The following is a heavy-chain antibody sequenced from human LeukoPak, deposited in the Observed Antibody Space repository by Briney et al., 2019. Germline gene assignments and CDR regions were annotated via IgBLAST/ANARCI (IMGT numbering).Heavy chain of an antibody. J-gene: IGHJ4*02. V-gene: IGHV1-18*01. CDR2: ISTYNGQT. Sequence: ASVKVSRKTSGYTFTSHGISWVRQAPGQGLEWVGWISTYNGQTDYAQSLQGRVVMTTDRSTSTAYMDLWSLRSDDTAVYYCTSGVDYNYWGQGTVVTVSS. D-gene: IGHD2-8*01. CDR1: GYTFTSHG. CDR3: TSGVDYNY.